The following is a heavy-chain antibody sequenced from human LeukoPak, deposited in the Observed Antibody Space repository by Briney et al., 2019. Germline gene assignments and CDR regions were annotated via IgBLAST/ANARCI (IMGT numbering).Heavy chain of an antibody. CDR3: AKGYGGAYQSNPPFDY. D-gene: IGHD4-23*01. CDR1: GFTFDDYA. V-gene: IGHV3-9*01. CDR2: ISWNSGSI. J-gene: IGHJ4*02. Sequence: GRSLRLSCAASGFTFDDYAMHWVRQAPGKGLEWVSGISWNSGSIGYADSVKGRFTISRDNAKNSLYLQMNSLRAEDTALYYCAKGYGGAYQSNPPFDYGGQGTLATVPS.